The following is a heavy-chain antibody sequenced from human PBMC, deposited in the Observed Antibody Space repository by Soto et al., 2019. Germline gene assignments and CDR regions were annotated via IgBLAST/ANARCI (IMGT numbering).Heavy chain of an antibody. CDR3: AGVWWDYDFWSGYYNWFDP. CDR1: GYSFTSYW. J-gene: IGHJ5*02. D-gene: IGHD3-3*01. Sequence: PGESLKISCKGSGYSFTSYWIGWVRQIPGKGLEWMGIIYPGDSDTRYSPSFQGQVTISADKSISTAYLQWSSLKASDTAMYYCAGVWWDYDFWSGYYNWFDPWGQGTLVTVSS. CDR2: IYPGDSDT. V-gene: IGHV5-51*01.